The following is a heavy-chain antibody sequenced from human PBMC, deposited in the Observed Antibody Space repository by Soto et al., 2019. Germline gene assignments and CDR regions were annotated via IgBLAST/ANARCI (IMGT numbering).Heavy chain of an antibody. V-gene: IGHV3-48*03. Sequence: PGGSLRLSCVASGFTFSSYEMQWVRQAPGKGLEWLSYISDSGKMIFYADSVKGRFTISRDNAKMSLYLQMDSLTAADTAVYYCARDFQRQLRLGGMDVWGQGTTVTVSS. CDR3: ARDFQRQLRLGGMDV. D-gene: IGHD5-12*01. CDR1: GFTFSSYE. J-gene: IGHJ6*02. CDR2: ISDSGKMI.